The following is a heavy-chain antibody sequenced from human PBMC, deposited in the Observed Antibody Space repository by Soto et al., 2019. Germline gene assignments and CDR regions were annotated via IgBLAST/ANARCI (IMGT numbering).Heavy chain of an antibody. V-gene: IGHV1-69*12. CDR2: IIPIFGTA. D-gene: IGHD6-6*01. J-gene: IGHJ6*02. Sequence: QVQLVQSGAEVKKPGSSVKVSCKASGGTFSSYAISWVRQAPGQGLEWMGGIIPIFGTANYAQKFQGRVTITADESTSTAYMELSSLRSEDTAVYYCARVDSSASPYYYYGMDVWGQGTTVTVSS. CDR3: ARVDSSASPYYYYGMDV. CDR1: GGTFSSYA.